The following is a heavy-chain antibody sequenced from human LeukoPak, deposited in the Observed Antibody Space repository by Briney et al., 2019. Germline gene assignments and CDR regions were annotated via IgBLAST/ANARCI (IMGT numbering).Heavy chain of an antibody. V-gene: IGHV3-53*01. CDR3: AKDGRGITIFGVVITYFDY. J-gene: IGHJ4*02. CDR1: GFTVSSNY. Sequence: GGSLRLSCAASGFTVSSNYMSWVRQAPGKGLEWVSVIYSGGSTYYADSVKGRFTISRDNSKNTLYLQMNSLRAEDTAVYYCAKDGRGITIFGVVITYFDYWGQGTLVTVSS. D-gene: IGHD3-3*01. CDR2: IYSGGST.